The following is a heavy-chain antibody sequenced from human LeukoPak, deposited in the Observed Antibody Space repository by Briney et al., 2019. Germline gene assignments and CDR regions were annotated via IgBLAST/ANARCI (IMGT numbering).Heavy chain of an antibody. CDR2: ISGSGDST. V-gene: IGHV3-23*01. J-gene: IGHJ4*02. CDR1: GFTYTNYA. CDR3: AKAYSSSWFHFDY. D-gene: IGHD6-13*01. Sequence: GGSLRLSCTASGFTYTNYAMTWVRQAPGKGLEWVSGISGSGDSTYYADSVKGRFTISRVKSKNTLYLQMNSLRAEDTAIYYCAKAYSSSWFHFDYWGQGTLVTVSS.